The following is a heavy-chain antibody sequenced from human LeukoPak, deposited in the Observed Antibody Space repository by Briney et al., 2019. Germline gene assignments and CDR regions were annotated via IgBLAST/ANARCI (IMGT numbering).Heavy chain of an antibody. J-gene: IGHJ4*02. D-gene: IGHD1-26*01. CDR2: MHFSGSP. CDR3: ARDEVGAKGRPFDY. V-gene: IGHV4-39*07. CDR1: GVSVSDTDYY. Sequence: PSENLSLTCIVSGVSVSDTDYYWGWVRQPPGKTLEWIGSMHFSGSPFYSPSLESRFSMSVDTSKNQFSLHLRSVTAADTAVHYCARDEVGAKGRPFDYWGRGILVTVSS.